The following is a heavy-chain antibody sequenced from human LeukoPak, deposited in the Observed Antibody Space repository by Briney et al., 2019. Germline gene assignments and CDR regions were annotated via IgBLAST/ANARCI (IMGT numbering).Heavy chain of an antibody. J-gene: IGHJ6*03. CDR2: IYATGSP. CDR3: AREVPAAITVLDV. CDR1: GGSISPYY. Sequence: SETLSLTCTVSGGSISPYYWSWIRQPAGKGLEWIGRIYATGSPTYNPSLTSRVPLSVDKSKNQLSLNLSSVTAADTAVYYCAREVPAAITVLDVWGKGTTVTVSS. D-gene: IGHD2-2*01. V-gene: IGHV4-4*07.